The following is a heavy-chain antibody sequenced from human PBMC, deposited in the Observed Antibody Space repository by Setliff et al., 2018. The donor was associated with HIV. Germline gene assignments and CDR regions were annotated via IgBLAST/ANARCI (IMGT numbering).Heavy chain of an antibody. CDR1: GFTFSRYS. V-gene: IGHV3-7*03. CDR2: INQDGSEK. CDR3: ARDPRTDSSYAWSDS. Sequence: GGSLRLSCAASGFTFSRYSMNWVRQVPGKGLEWVANINQDGSEKKYVDSMKGRLTISRDNAKNSLYLQMTSLRAEDTALYFCARDPRTDSSYAWSDSWGQGTLVTVSS. D-gene: IGHD6-6*01. J-gene: IGHJ5*01.